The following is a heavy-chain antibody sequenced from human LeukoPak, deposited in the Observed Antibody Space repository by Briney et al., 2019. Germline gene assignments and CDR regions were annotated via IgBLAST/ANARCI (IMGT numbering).Heavy chain of an antibody. CDR3: ARGRVHYDSSGYYYSGNYYMDV. V-gene: IGHV4-34*01. CDR2: INHSRST. D-gene: IGHD3-22*01. CDR1: GGSFSGYY. J-gene: IGHJ6*03. Sequence: PSETLSLTCAVYGGSFSGYYWSWIRQPPGKGLEWIGEINHSRSTNYNPSLKSRVTISVDTSKNQFSLKLSSVTAADTAVYYCARGRVHYDSSGYYYSGNYYMDVWGKGTTVTVSS.